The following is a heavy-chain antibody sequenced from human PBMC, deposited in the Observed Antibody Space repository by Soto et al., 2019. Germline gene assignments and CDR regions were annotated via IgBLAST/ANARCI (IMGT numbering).Heavy chain of an antibody. CDR3: AREGITMVRGVIITVMDV. J-gene: IGHJ6*02. Sequence: SETLSLTCTVSGGSISSYYWSWIRQPAGKGLEWIGRIYTSGSTNYNPSLKSRVTMSVDTSKNQFSLKLSSVTAADTAVYYCAREGITMVRGVIITVMDVWGQGTTVTVSS. D-gene: IGHD3-10*01. V-gene: IGHV4-4*07. CDR2: IYTSGST. CDR1: GGSISSYY.